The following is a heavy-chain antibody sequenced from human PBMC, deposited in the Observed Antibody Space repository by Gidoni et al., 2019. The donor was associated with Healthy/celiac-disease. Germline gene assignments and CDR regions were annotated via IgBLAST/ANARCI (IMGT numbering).Heavy chain of an antibody. J-gene: IGHJ6*02. Sequence: QVQLVESGGGVVQPGRSLRLSCAASGFTFSSYAMHWVRQAPGKGLEWVAVRSYDGSNKYYADSVKGRFTISRDNSKNTLYLQMNSLRAEDTAVYYCARVGYSSSWYGLYYYYGMDVWGQGTTVTVSS. CDR1: GFTFSSYA. D-gene: IGHD6-13*01. V-gene: IGHV3-30*04. CDR2: RSYDGSNK. CDR3: ARVGYSSSWYGLYYYYGMDV.